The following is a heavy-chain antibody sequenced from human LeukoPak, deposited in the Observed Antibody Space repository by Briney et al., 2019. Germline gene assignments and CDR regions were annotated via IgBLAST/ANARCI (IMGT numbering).Heavy chain of an antibody. CDR1: GYTFTGYY. J-gene: IGHJ4*02. CDR2: INPNSGGT. CDR3: ARGQSSGWYPKCDY. Sequence: ASVKVSCKASGYTFTGYYMHWVRQAPGQGLEWRGWINPNSGGTNYAQKFQGRVTMTRDTSISTAYMELSRLRSDDTAVYYCARGQSSGWYPKCDYWGQGTLVTVSS. D-gene: IGHD6-19*01. V-gene: IGHV1-2*02.